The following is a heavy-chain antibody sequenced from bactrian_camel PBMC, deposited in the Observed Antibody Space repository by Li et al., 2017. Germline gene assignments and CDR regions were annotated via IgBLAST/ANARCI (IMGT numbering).Heavy chain of an antibody. V-gene: IGHV3S53*01. Sequence: QLVESGGGSVQTGGSLNLSCVFSGESNCLGWFRQAPGKQRMEVASDDHTVRPYYSTFVKGRFTISRDNAKRTVYLQMDSLQSEDTALYYCARVDVDAMAYWGQGTQVTVS. J-gene: IGHJ7*01. D-gene: IGHD1*01. CDR2: DDHTVRP. CDR1: GESNC.